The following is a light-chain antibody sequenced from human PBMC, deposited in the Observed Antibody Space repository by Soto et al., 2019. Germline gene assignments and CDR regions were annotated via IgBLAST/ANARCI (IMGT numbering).Light chain of an antibody. CDR2: DVS. CDR1: SNDVGGYNF. Sequence: QSALTQPRSVSGSPGQSVTISCTGTSNDVGGYNFVSWYQQHPGKVPKLFIYDVSRRPSGVPDRFSGSKSGNTASLPISGLQAEDEADYYCSSYAGSYTVVFGGGTKVTVL. J-gene: IGLJ2*01. CDR3: SSYAGSYTVV. V-gene: IGLV2-11*01.